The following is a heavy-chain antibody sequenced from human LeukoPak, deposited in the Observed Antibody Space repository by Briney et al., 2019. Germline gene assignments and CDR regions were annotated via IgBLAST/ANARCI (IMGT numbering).Heavy chain of an antibody. J-gene: IGHJ5*02. D-gene: IGHD6-19*01. CDR1: GFTFSSYG. CDR3: AKDLQQWLVKSDWFDP. CDR2: IWYDGSNK. Sequence: GGSLRLSCAASGFTFSSYGMHWVRQAPGKGLEWVAVIWYDGSNKYYADSVKGRFTISRDNSKNTLYLQMNSLRAEDTAVYYCAKDLQQWLVKSDWFDPWGQGTLVTVSS. V-gene: IGHV3-33*06.